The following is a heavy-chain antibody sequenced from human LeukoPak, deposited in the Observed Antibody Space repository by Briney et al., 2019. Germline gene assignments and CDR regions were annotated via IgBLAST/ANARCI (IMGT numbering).Heavy chain of an antibody. CDR1: GITFSRHW. CDR2: ISSSGSTI. Sequence: PGGSLRLSCVASGITFSRHWMTWVRQAPGKGLEWVSYISSSGSTIYYADSVKGRFTISRDNAKNSLYLQMNSLRAEDTAVYYCARDYTAMGRYAGYWGQGTLVTVSS. D-gene: IGHD5-18*01. J-gene: IGHJ4*02. CDR3: ARDYTAMGRYAGY. V-gene: IGHV3-48*04.